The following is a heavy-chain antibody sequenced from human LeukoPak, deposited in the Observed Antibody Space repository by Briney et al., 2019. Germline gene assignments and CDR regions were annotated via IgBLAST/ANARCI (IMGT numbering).Heavy chain of an antibody. Sequence: ASVKVSCKASGYTFTGYYMHWVRQAPGQGLEWMGWISAYNAYTYYAQKLQGRVTMTTDTSTSTAYMELRSLRSDDTAVYYCARDVLHRIHYDSSAYYPGSSYWGQGTLVTVSS. CDR2: ISAYNAYT. CDR3: ARDVLHRIHYDSSAYYPGSSY. J-gene: IGHJ4*02. CDR1: GYTFTGYY. V-gene: IGHV1-18*04. D-gene: IGHD3-22*01.